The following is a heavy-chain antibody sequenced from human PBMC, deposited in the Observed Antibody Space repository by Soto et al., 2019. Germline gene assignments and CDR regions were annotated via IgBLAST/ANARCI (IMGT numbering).Heavy chain of an antibody. Sequence: EVQLVESGGGLVKPGGSLRLSCAASGFTFSNAWMNWVRQAPGKGLEWVGRIKSKTDGGTTDYAAPVKGRFTISRDDLKNTLYLQMNSLKTEDTAVYYCTTSQIAARVSYYYYGMDVWGQGTTVTVSS. CDR3: TTSQIAARVSYYYYGMDV. V-gene: IGHV3-15*07. D-gene: IGHD6-6*01. CDR1: GFTFSNAW. J-gene: IGHJ6*02. CDR2: IKSKTDGGTT.